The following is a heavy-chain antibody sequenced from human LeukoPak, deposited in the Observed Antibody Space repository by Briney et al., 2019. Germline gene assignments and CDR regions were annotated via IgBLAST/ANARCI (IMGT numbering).Heavy chain of an antibody. J-gene: IGHJ4*02. Sequence: GASVKVSCKASGGTFSSYAISWVRQAPGQGLEWMGRIIPILGIANYAQKFQGRVTITADKSTSTAYMELSSLRSEDTAVYYCARELGAAARSDYWGQGTLVTVSS. CDR2: IIPILGIA. CDR1: GGTFSSYA. V-gene: IGHV1-69*04. D-gene: IGHD6-13*01. CDR3: ARELGAAARSDY.